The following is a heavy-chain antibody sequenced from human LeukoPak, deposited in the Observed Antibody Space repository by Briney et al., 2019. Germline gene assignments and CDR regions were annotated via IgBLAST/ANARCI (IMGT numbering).Heavy chain of an antibody. CDR1: GGSISSGGYY. CDR3: ARVGYYYYGMDV. CDR2: IYYSGST. D-gene: IGHD3-16*01. Sequence: SQTLSLTCTVSGGSISSGGYYWSRIRQHPGKGLEWIGYIYYSGSTYYNPSLKSRVTISVGTSKNQFSLTLSSVTAADTAVYYCARVGYYYYGMDVWGQGTTVTVSS. V-gene: IGHV4-31*03. J-gene: IGHJ6*02.